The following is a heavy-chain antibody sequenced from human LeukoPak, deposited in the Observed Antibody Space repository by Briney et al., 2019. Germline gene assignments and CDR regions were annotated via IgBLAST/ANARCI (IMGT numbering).Heavy chain of an antibody. J-gene: IGHJ4*02. CDR2: IYYSGTT. D-gene: IGHD4-17*01. CDR1: GGSISSYY. Sequence: SETLSLTCTVSGGSISSYYLSWIRQPPGKGLEWIGYIYYSGTTNYNPSLKSRVTMSVDTSKNQFSLKLSAETAADTAVYYCARSYGDYVNFDYWGQGTLVTVSS. CDR3: ARSYGDYVNFDY. V-gene: IGHV4-59*01.